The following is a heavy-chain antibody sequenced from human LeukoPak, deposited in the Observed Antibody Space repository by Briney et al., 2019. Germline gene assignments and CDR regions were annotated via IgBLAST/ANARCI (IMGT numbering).Heavy chain of an antibody. D-gene: IGHD1-26*01. J-gene: IGHJ4*02. CDR2: IHVSGNT. CDR1: GGSVSGYY. Sequence: PSETLSLTCTVSGGSVSGYYWSWIRQSAGKGLEWIGRIHVSGNTDYNPSLKSRVTMSVDTSKNQFSLKVRSVTAADTAVYYCARAYSGSQIDYWGQGTLVTVSS. V-gene: IGHV4-4*07. CDR3: ARAYSGSQIDY.